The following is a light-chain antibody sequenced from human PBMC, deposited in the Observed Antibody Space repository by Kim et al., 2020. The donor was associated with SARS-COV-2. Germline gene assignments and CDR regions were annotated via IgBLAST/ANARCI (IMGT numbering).Light chain of an antibody. CDR2: DDT. CDR1: SSDVGGYNI. Sequence: GKSVAMSCTGTSSDVGGYNIVSWFQQHPGKAPKLVIYDDTKRPSGVSNRFSGSKSGNTASLTISELQAEDEADYYCSSSTPNTTPLFGGGTQLTVL. J-gene: IGLJ2*01. CDR3: SSSTPNTTPL. V-gene: IGLV2-14*03.